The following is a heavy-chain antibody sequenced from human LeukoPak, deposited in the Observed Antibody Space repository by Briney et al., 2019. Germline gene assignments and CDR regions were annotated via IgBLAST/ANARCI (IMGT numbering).Heavy chain of an antibody. J-gene: IGHJ4*02. CDR1: GFTFSSYS. CDR2: ISSSGSTI. CDR3: AKQQWLRCVDY. V-gene: IGHV3-48*04. D-gene: IGHD6-19*01. Sequence: GGSLRLSCAASGFTFSSYSMSWIRQAPGKGLEWVSYISSSGSTIYYADSVKGRFTISMDNAKNSLYLQMNSLRAEDTAVYYCAKQQWLRCVDYWGQGTLVTVSS.